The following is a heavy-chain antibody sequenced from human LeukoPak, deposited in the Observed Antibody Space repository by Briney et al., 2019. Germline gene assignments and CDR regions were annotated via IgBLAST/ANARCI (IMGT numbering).Heavy chain of an antibody. CDR1: GYRFTSYW. CDR3: ARHIQGGSFDY. CDR2: IYPSDSDT. V-gene: IGHV5-51*01. Sequence: GESLKISCKGSGYRFTSYWIGWVRQMPGKGLEWMGIIYPSDSDTRYSPSFQGQVSISADKSISAAYLQWSSLKASDTAMYYCARHIQGGSFDYWGQGTLVTVSS. J-gene: IGHJ4*02. D-gene: IGHD1-26*01.